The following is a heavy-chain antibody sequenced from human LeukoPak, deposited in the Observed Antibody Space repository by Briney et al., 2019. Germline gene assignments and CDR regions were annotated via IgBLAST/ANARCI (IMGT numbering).Heavy chain of an antibody. CDR2: INTKSGGT. CDR3: ARSQESCSGGTCPGDY. CDR1: GYTFTFYY. Sequence: ASVKVSCKASGYTFTFYYMQWVRQAPGQGPAWMGWINTKSGGTKYAQKFQGRVTMTRDTSINTAYMELSSLTFDDTAVYYCARSQESCSGGTCPGDYWGQGTLVTVSS. V-gene: IGHV1-2*02. D-gene: IGHD2-15*01. J-gene: IGHJ4*02.